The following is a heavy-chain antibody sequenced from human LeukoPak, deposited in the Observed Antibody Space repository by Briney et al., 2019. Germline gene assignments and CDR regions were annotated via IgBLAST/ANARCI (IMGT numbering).Heavy chain of an antibody. Sequence: GSSVKVSCKASGGTFSSYAISWVRQAPGQGLEWMGGIIPIFGTANYAQKFQGRVTITADESTSTAYMELRSLRSEDTAVYYCASGITIFGVAYYMDVWGKGTTVTVSS. CDR1: GGTFSSYA. CDR2: IIPIFGTA. J-gene: IGHJ6*03. V-gene: IGHV1-69*01. CDR3: ASGITIFGVAYYMDV. D-gene: IGHD3-3*01.